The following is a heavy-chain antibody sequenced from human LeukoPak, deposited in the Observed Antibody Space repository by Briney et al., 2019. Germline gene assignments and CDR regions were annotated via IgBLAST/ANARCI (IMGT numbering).Heavy chain of an antibody. CDR1: GYTFSGYY. V-gene: IGHV1-2*02. CDR2: INPSNGGT. CDR3: ARVGSSGWYVHPTLDY. Sequence: RASVKVSCKASGYTFSGYYIHWVRQAPGQGLEWMAWINPSNGGTNYAQKFQGRVTMTRDTSISTAYMELTRLISDDTAVYYCARVGSSGWYVHPTLDYWGRGTLVTVSS. D-gene: IGHD6-19*01. J-gene: IGHJ4*02.